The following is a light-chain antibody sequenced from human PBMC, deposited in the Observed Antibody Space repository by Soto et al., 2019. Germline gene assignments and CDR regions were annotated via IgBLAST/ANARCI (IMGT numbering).Light chain of an antibody. V-gene: IGKV1-5*03. J-gene: IGKJ2*01. Sequence: DIQMTQSPSTLSASVGDRVTITCRASQSIGSSLAWYQQKPGKAPKLLIYRASTLEDGVPSRFSGSESGAEFSLTISSLQPDDFATYYCQQYSGYSPYTFGQGTKLEI. CDR2: RAS. CDR3: QQYSGYSPYT. CDR1: QSIGSS.